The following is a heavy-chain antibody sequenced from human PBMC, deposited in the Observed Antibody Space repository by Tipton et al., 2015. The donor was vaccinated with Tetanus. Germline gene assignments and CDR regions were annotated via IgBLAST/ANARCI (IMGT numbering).Heavy chain of an antibody. CDR3: ARTRRVGATNGNLDY. CDR2: IYTSGST. Sequence: TLSLTCTVSGGSISSSSYYWGWIRQPPGKGLEWIGRIYTSGSTNYNPSLKSRVTMSVDTSKNQFSLKLSSVAAADTAVYYCARTRRVGATNGNLDYWGQGTLVTVSS. J-gene: IGHJ4*02. D-gene: IGHD1-26*01. V-gene: IGHV4-61*02. CDR1: GGSISSSSYY.